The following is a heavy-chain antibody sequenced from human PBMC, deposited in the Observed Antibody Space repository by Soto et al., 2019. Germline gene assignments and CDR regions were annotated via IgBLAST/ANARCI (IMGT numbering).Heavy chain of an antibody. Sequence: GSLRLSCAASGFTFNDYAMHWVRQAPGKGLEYVSAISSNGGSTYYANSVKGRFTISRDNSKNTLYLQMGSLRADDMAVYYCARARYSPGCNDFSGQGTLVTVSS. J-gene: IGHJ4*02. D-gene: IGHD1-26*01. CDR1: GFTFNDYA. CDR3: ARARYSPGCNDF. V-gene: IGHV3-64*01. CDR2: ISSNGGST.